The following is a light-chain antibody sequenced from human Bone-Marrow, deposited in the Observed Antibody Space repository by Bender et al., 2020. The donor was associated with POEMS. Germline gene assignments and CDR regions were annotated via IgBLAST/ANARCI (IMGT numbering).Light chain of an antibody. CDR3: AAWEDSLNGWV. V-gene: IGLV1-44*01. Sequence: QSVLTQPPSASGTPGQRVTISCSGSSSNIGTNPVNWYQQLPGPAPKLLIYINNQRPSGVPDRFSGSKSGTSASLAISGLQSEDEADYYCAAWEDSLNGWVFGGWTKLTVL. J-gene: IGLJ3*02. CDR2: INN. CDR1: SSNIGTNP.